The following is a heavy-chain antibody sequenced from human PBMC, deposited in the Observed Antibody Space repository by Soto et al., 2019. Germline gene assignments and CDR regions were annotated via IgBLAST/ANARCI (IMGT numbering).Heavy chain of an antibody. D-gene: IGHD3-16*01. J-gene: IGHJ6*03. Sequence: QLQLQESGPGLVKPSQTLSLTCAVSGGSISNGGYYWSWIRQHPGKGLEWIGSIYFSGSTYYNPSLKRRVTISVAAPKNQFSLKLSSVTAADTAVDYCARDSHSLQPNPWWGGGYMDVWGKGTTVTVSS. CDR2: IYFSGST. CDR1: GGSISNGGYY. CDR3: ARDSHSLQPNPWWGGGYMDV. V-gene: IGHV4-31*11.